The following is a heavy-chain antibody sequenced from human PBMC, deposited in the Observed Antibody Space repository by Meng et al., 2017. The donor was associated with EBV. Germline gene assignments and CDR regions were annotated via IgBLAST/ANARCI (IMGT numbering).Heavy chain of an antibody. CDR2: INPNSGGT. V-gene: IGHV1-2*06. CDR1: GYTFTGYY. CDR3: ARVGIAVAGTGDY. J-gene: IGHJ4*02. D-gene: IGHD6-19*01. Sequence: QGQRVRSGAEGKKPGASVKVSCKASGYTFTGYYMHWVRQAPGQGLEWMGRINPNSGGTNYAQKFQDRVTMTRDTSISTAYMELSRLRSDDTAVYYCARVGIAVAGTGDYWGQGTLVTVSS.